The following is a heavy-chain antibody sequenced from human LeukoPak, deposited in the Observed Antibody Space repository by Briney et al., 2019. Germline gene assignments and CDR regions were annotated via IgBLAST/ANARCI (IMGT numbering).Heavy chain of an antibody. D-gene: IGHD5-12*01. CDR1: GSTFSSYS. Sequence: PGGSLRLSCAASGSTFSSYSMNWVRQAPGKGLEWVSPISSSSSYIYYADSVKGRFTISRDSAKNSLYLQMNSLRAEDTAVYYCARSTHARGYSGYEFFDYWGQGTLVTVSS. CDR3: ARSTHARGYSGYEFFDY. CDR2: ISSSSSYI. J-gene: IGHJ4*02. V-gene: IGHV3-21*01.